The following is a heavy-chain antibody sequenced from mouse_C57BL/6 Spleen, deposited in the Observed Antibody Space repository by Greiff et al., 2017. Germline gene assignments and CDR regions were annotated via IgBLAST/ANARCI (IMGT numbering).Heavy chain of an antibody. D-gene: IGHD1-1*01. CDR3: ARDVPYYGSSYWYFDV. J-gene: IGHJ1*03. Sequence: EVMLVESEGGLVQPGSSMKLSCTASGFTFSDYYMAWVRQVPEKGLEWVANINYDGSSTYYLDSLKSRFIISRDNATNILYLQMSSLTSEDTATYYCARDVPYYGSSYWYFDVWGTGTTVTVSA. CDR2: INYDGSST. CDR1: GFTFSDYY. V-gene: IGHV5-16*01.